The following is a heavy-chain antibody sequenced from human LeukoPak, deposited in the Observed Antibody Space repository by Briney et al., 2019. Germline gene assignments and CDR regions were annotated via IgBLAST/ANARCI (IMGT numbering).Heavy chain of an antibody. J-gene: IGHJ4*02. D-gene: IGHD6-19*01. CDR3: ARGNGWRNF. CDR1: GASISSTY. Sequence: PSETLSLTRTVFGASISSTYWGWGRQPPGKGMEWIGYIYYSASTNYNPSLQSRVTISVDTSKNQFSLKLSSVTYEVTAEYSCARGNGWRNFWGQGTLVTVSS. CDR2: IYYSAST. V-gene: IGHV4-59*01.